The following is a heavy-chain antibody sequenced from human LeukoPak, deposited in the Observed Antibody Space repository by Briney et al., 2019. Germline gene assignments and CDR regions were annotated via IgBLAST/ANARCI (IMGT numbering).Heavy chain of an antibody. CDR2: ISYDGSNK. V-gene: IGHV3-30-3*01. CDR1: GFTFSSYA. Sequence: HAGRSLRLSCAASGFTFSSYAMHWVRQAPGKGLEWVAVISYDGSNKYYADSVKGRFTISRDNSKNTLYLQMNSLRAEDTAVYYCASGGSYYWGGLCDYWGQGTLVTVSS. CDR3: ASGGSYYWGGLCDY. J-gene: IGHJ4*02. D-gene: IGHD1-26*01.